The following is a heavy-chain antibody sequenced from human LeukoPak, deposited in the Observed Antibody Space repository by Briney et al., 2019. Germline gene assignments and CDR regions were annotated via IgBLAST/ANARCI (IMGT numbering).Heavy chain of an antibody. Sequence: GGSLRLPCAASGFTFNNFAMNWVRQAPGKGLGWVSAITGTGSTYYADSVRGRFTISRDISTAILFLQMNSLRGEDTALYYCAKSTVTTTAAYDIWGRGTVVTISS. D-gene: IGHD4-17*01. J-gene: IGHJ3*02. CDR1: GFTFNNFA. V-gene: IGHV3-23*01. CDR3: AKSTVTTTAAYDI. CDR2: ITGTGST.